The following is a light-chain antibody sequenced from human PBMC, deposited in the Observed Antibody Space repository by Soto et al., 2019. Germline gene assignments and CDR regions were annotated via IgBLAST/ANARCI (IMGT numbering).Light chain of an antibody. CDR3: QQRTNRPPIT. V-gene: IGKV3D-20*02. J-gene: IGKJ5*01. Sequence: EIVLTPSPGTLSLSPGERATLSCRASQSVSSSYLAWYQQKPGQAPRLLIYDASNRATGIPARFSGSGSGTDFTLTISGLEPEDFAVYYCQQRTNRPPITFGQGTRLEIK. CDR2: DAS. CDR1: QSVSSSY.